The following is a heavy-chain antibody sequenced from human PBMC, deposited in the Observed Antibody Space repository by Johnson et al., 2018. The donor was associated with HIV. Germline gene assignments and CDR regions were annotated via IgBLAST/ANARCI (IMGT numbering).Heavy chain of an antibody. D-gene: IGHD6-13*01. Sequence: QVQLVESGGGLVQPGGSLRLSCAASGFTFSDYYMSWIRQAPGKGLEWVSYISSSGSTIYYADSVKGRFTISRDNSKNTLYLQMNSLRAEDTAVYYCVKGIDSSSWYAFDIWGQGTMVTVSS. CDR3: VKGIDSSSWYAFDI. CDR2: ISSSGSTI. V-gene: IGHV3-11*04. CDR1: GFTFSDYY. J-gene: IGHJ3*02.